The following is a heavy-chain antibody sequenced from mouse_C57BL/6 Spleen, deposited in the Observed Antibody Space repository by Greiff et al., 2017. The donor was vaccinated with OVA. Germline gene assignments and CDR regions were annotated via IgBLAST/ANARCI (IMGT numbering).Heavy chain of an antibody. Sequence: QVQLKQPGAELVMPGASVKLSCKASGYTFTSYWMHWVKQRPGQGLEWIGEIDPSDSYTNYNQKFKGKSTLTVDKSSSTAYMQLSSLTSEDSAVYYCARFPHYYGSSYGYFDVWGTGTTVTVSS. CDR1: GYTFTSYW. V-gene: IGHV1-69*01. D-gene: IGHD1-1*01. CDR3: ARFPHYYGSSYGYFDV. J-gene: IGHJ1*03. CDR2: IDPSDSYT.